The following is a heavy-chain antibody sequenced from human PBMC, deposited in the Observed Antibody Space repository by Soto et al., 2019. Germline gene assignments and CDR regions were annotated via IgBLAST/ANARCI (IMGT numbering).Heavy chain of an antibody. J-gene: IGHJ4*02. D-gene: IGHD2-15*01. CDR2: ISYDGSNK. CDR3: ARDRASSFSGATATLFDY. CDR1: GFTFSSYA. V-gene: IGHV3-30-3*01. Sequence: GGSLRLSCAASGFTFSSYAMHWVRQAPGKGLEWVALISYDGSNKYFGDAVKGRFTISRDNSKNTLYLQMHSQRAEDTAVYYCARDRASSFSGATATLFDYWGQGTLVTVSS.